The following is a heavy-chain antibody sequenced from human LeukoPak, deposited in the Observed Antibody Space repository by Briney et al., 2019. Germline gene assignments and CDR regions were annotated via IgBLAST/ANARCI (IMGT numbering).Heavy chain of an antibody. Sequence: SETLSLTCTVSGGSISSYYWSWIRQPPGKGLEWIGYIYYSGSTYYNPSLKSRVTISVDTSKNQFSLKLSSVTAADTAVYYCARAFYDFAYYFDYWGQGTLVTVSS. CDR3: ARAFYDFAYYFDY. CDR2: IYYSGST. D-gene: IGHD3-3*01. CDR1: GGSISSYY. V-gene: IGHV4-59*04. J-gene: IGHJ4*02.